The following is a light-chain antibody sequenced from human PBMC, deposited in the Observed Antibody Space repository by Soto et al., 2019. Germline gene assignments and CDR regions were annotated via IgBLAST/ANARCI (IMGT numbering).Light chain of an antibody. Sequence: EIVLTQSPGTLSLSRGERATLSCRASQSVRSSHLAWYQQKPGQAPRLLIYGASSRATGIPDRFSGSGSGTDFTLTISRLEPEDFAVYYRQQYDSSPLTFGGGTKVDIK. CDR1: QSVRSSH. CDR2: GAS. V-gene: IGKV3-20*01. J-gene: IGKJ4*01. CDR3: QQYDSSPLT.